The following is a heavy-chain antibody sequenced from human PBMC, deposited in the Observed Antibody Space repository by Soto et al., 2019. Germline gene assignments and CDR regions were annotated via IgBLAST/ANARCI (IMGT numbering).Heavy chain of an antibody. CDR2: IYDSGTT. CDR3: ARRNYDEEGYFFDF. Sequence: PSETLSLTCTVSGGSITGYYWSWIRLPPGKGLEWIGYIYDSGTTTYNAALKSRVSISAETSKNQFSLNLRSVTAADMAIYYCARRNYDEEGYFFDFWGQGVLVTVSS. J-gene: IGHJ4*02. CDR1: GGSITGYY. D-gene: IGHD4-17*01. V-gene: IGHV4-4*09.